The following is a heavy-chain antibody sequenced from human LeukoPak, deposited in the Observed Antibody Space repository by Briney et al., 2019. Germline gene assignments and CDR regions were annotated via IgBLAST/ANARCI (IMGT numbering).Heavy chain of an antibody. V-gene: IGHV3-30*02. J-gene: IGHJ4*02. CDR1: GLMFSTSG. Sequence: GGSLRLSCAASGLMFSTSGMHWVRQAPGKGLEWVAFIQYDGSEIYYADSLKGRFTISRDNSKNTLYLQMNSLRAEDTAVFYCARESGAAKIGQMLNYWGQGTLVAVAS. D-gene: IGHD3-10*02. CDR2: IQYDGSEI. CDR3: ARESGAAKIGQMLNY.